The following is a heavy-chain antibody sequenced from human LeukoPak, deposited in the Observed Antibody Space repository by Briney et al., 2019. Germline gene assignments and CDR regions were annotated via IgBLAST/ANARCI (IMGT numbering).Heavy chain of an antibody. V-gene: IGHV3-23*01. CDR2: ISGGGGST. CDR3: ANASRCSGGSCYSEGNYFDY. J-gene: IGHJ4*02. Sequence: GGSLRLSCAASGFTFSSYGMSWVRQAPGKGLEWVSAISGGGGSTYYADSVKGRFTISRDNSKNTLYLQMNSLRAEDTAVYYCANASRCSGGSCYSEGNYFDYWGQGTLVTVSS. CDR1: GFTFSSYG. D-gene: IGHD2-15*01.